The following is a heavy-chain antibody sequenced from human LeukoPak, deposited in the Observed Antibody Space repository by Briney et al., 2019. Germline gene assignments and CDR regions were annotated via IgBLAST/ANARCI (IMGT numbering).Heavy chain of an antibody. Sequence: PGGSLRLACAASGFTFSGYEMNWVRQAPGRELEWLSYITSSGNTIDYADSVKGRFTTSRDNAESSLYLQMNSLRAEDTAVYYCARDKGAWNLDFWGQGTLVTVSS. D-gene: IGHD1-1*01. J-gene: IGHJ4*02. CDR1: GFTFSGYE. CDR3: ARDKGAWNLDF. V-gene: IGHV3-48*03. CDR2: ITSSGNTI.